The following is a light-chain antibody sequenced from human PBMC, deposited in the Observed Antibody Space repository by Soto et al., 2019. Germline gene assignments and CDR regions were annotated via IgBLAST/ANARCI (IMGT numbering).Light chain of an antibody. Sequence: DIQLTQSPSFLSASIRDRVTITCRASQDISNYLAWYQQKPSKAPKLLIYAASTLQNGVPSRFSGSGSGTEFPLPIPRRQPEDFTTYYSQQLTNHPRILGQVT. CDR2: AAS. CDR1: QDISNY. J-gene: IGKJ2*01. CDR3: QQLTNHPRI. V-gene: IGKV1-9*01.